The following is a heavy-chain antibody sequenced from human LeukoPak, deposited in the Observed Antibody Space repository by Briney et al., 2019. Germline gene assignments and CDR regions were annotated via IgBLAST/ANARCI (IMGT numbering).Heavy chain of an antibody. CDR2: IIPIFGTA. CDR3: ARDLDCSSTSGSGS. Sequence: SVKVSCKASRGTFSSYAISWVRQAPGQGLEWMGGIIPIFGTANYAQKFQGRVTITADESTSTAYMELSSLRSEDTAVYYCARDLDCSSTSGSGSWGQGTLVTVSS. J-gene: IGHJ5*02. V-gene: IGHV1-69*01. D-gene: IGHD2-2*01. CDR1: RGTFSSYA.